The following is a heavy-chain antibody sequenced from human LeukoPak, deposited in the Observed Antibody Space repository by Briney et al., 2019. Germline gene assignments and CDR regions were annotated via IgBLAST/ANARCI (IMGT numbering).Heavy chain of an antibody. J-gene: IGHJ4*02. D-gene: IGHD1-26*01. V-gene: IGHV4-59*08. CDR3: ARLAAISGSDYPDD. CDR2: IFYSGNT. CDR1: GVSISSYY. Sequence: PSETLSLTCTVSGVSISSYYWSWIRQPPGKGLEWIGYIFYSGNTIYNPSLRSRVTISADTSRNHFSLRLRSVTAADTAVYYCARLAAISGSDYPDDWGQGTLVTVSS.